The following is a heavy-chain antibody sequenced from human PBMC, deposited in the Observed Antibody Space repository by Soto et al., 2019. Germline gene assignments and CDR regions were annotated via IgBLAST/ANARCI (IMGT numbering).Heavy chain of an antibody. J-gene: IGHJ4*02. CDR1: GLTFSSYA. Sequence: GGSLRLSCAASGLTFSSYAMSWVRQAPGKGLEWVSAISGSGGSTYYADYVKGRFTISRDNSKNTLYLQMNSLRAEDTAVYYCAKVSKFLAAPVGPRDWYWGQGTRVTVS. CDR3: AKVSKFLAAPVGPRDWY. CDR2: ISGSGGST. V-gene: IGHV3-23*01. D-gene: IGHD6-13*01.